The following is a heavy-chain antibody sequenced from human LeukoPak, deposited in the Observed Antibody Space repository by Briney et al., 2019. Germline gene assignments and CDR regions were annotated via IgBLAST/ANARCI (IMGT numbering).Heavy chain of an antibody. Sequence: SGGSLRLSCAASGFTVSSNYMSWVRQAPGKGLEWVSVIYSGGSTYYADSVKGRFTISRDNSKNTLYLQMNSLKTEDTAVYYCTTDEVEMATTDAFDIWGQGTMVTVSS. CDR2: IYSGGST. D-gene: IGHD5-24*01. J-gene: IGHJ3*02. V-gene: IGHV3-53*01. CDR3: TTDEVEMATTDAFDI. CDR1: GFTVSSNY.